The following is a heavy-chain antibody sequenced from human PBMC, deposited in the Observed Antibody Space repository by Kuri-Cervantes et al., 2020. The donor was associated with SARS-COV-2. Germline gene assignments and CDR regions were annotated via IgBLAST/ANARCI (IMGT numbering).Heavy chain of an antibody. Sequence: GESLKISCAASGFTFSSYSMNWVRQAPGKGLEWVSYISSSSSYIYYADSVKGRFTISRDNAKNSLYLQMNSLRAEDTAVYYCARDVNIVVVPAYYYGMDVWGQGTTVTVSS. CDR1: GFTFSSYS. V-gene: IGHV3-21*05. D-gene: IGHD2-2*01. CDR3: ARDVNIVVVPAYYYGMDV. CDR2: ISSSSSYI. J-gene: IGHJ6*02.